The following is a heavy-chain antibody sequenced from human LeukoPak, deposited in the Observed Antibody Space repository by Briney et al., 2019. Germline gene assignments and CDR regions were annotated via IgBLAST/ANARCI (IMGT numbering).Heavy chain of an antibody. J-gene: IGHJ6*02. D-gene: IGHD2-2*02. CDR2: FIPILGIA. V-gene: IGHV1-69*04. CDR1: GGSFSRNA. CDR3: ARIQAVGVPVAIDAYYSYGMDV. Sequence: SVKVSCRASGGSFSRNAISWVRQAPGQGLEWMGRFIPILGIATYAQKFQGRVTITADRSTSTAYMELSSLRSEDTAVYYCARIQAVGVPVAIDAYYSYGMDVWGQGTAVTVSS.